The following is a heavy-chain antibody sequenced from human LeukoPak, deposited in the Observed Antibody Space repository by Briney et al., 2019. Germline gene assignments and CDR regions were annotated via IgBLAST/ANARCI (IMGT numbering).Heavy chain of an antibody. Sequence: ASVKLSRKASGYTFTSYYMHWVRQAPGQGPEWMGIINPRGGSTDYAQKFQGRVTMTSDTSTSTVYMELNSLTSDDTAVYFCARVGISAATADYWGQGTLVTVSS. CDR2: INPRGGST. CDR1: GYTFTSYY. V-gene: IGHV1-46*01. J-gene: IGHJ4*02. CDR3: ARVGISAATADY. D-gene: IGHD6-25*01.